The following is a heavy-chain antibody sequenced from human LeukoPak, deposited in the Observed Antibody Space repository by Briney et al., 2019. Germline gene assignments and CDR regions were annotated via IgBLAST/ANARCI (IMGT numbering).Heavy chain of an antibody. CDR2: INPSGGST. Sequence: ASVKVSCKASGYTFTNHYLHWVRQAPGQGLEWMGIINPSGGSTSYVQKFQGRVTMTRDTSTSTVYMELSSLRSEDTAVYYCARVPYCSGASCYSGFDYWGQGTLVTVSS. J-gene: IGHJ4*02. CDR3: ARVPYCSGASCYSGFDY. D-gene: IGHD2-15*01. V-gene: IGHV1-46*01. CDR1: GYTFTNHY.